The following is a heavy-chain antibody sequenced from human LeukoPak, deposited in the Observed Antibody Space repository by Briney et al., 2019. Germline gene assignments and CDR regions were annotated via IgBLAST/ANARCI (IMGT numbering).Heavy chain of an antibody. J-gene: IGHJ4*02. Sequence: PGGSLRLSCAASGLTFSSYSMKWVRQAPGKGLEGVSSISSSSSYIYYADSVKGRFTISRDNAKNSLYLQMNSLRAEDTAVYYCARVVGVVAATPALDYWGQGTLVTVSS. CDR1: GLTFSSYS. V-gene: IGHV3-21*01. CDR3: ARVVGVVAATPALDY. D-gene: IGHD2-15*01. CDR2: ISSSSSYI.